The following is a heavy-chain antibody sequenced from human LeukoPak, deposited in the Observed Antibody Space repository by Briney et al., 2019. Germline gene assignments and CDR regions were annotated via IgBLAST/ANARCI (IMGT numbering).Heavy chain of an antibody. CDR3: ASDMSYSGYYIDY. D-gene: IGHD3-3*01. J-gene: IGHJ4*02. CDR2: ISYDGSNK. Sequence: GGSLRLSCAASGFTFSSYAMHWVRQAPGKGLEWVALISYDGSNKYYADSVKGRFTISRDNSKNTLYLQMNSLSPEDTAVYHCASDMSYSGYYIDYWGQGTLVTVSS. CDR1: GFTFSSYA. V-gene: IGHV3-30-3*01.